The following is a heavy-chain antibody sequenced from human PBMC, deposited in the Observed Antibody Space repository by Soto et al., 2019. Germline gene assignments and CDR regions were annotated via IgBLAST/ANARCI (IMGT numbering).Heavy chain of an antibody. CDR3: ATELNDMQAFDI. CDR2: TWYDESHK. J-gene: IGHJ3*02. CDR1: GFTFSTYG. V-gene: IGHV3-33*01. D-gene: IGHD1-1*01. Sequence: QVQLVESGWGVVQPGRSLRLSCVASGFTFSTYGMHWVRQAPGKGLEWVAMTWYDESHKYYADSVKDRFTISRDNSKNTLYLQMNSLRDEDSAVYYCATELNDMQAFDIWGQGTMVTVSS.